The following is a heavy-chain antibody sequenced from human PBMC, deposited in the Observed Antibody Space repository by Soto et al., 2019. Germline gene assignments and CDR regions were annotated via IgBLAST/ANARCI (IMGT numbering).Heavy chain of an antibody. CDR3: ARDRMGDYYYYHGMDV. CDR2: ISSSGSTI. Sequence: VGSLRLSGAASGFTFRGYEVTWVRQAPGKGLEWVSYISSSGSTIYYADSVKGRFTISRDNAQNSLYLQMNSLRAEDTAVYYFARDRMGDYYYYHGMDVWGQGTTVTVSS. CDR1: GFTFRGYE. D-gene: IGHD1-26*01. J-gene: IGHJ6*02. V-gene: IGHV3-48*03.